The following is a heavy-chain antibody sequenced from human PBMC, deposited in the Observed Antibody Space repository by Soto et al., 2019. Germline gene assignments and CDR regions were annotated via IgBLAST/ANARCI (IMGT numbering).Heavy chain of an antibody. Sequence: KTSETLSLTCTVSGGSISSYYWSWIRQPPGKGLEWIGYIYYSGSTNYNPSLKSRVTISVDTSKNQFSLKLSSVTAADTAEYYCARHFDYAGTHDAFDIWGQGTMVT. V-gene: IGHV4-59*01. CDR3: ARHFDYAGTHDAFDI. D-gene: IGHD4-17*01. CDR1: GGSISSYY. CDR2: IYYSGST. J-gene: IGHJ3*02.